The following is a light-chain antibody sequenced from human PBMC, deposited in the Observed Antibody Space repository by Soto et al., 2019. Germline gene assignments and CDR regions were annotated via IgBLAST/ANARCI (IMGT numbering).Light chain of an antibody. CDR2: EVS. CDR1: SSDVGSYNY. V-gene: IGLV2-14*01. Sequence: QSVLTQPASVSGTPGQSITISCTGTSSDVGSYNYVSWYQQHPGKAPKLLIYEVSNRPSGVSNRFSGSKSGNTASLTISGLRAEDEADYYCCSFTSSSTVVFGGGTKLTVL. J-gene: IGLJ3*02. CDR3: CSFTSSSTVV.